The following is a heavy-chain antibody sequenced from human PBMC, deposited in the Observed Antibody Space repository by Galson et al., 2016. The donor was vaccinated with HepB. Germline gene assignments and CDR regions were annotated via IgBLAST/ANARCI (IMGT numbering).Heavy chain of an antibody. CDR3: STWGFTLGIDH. D-gene: IGHD3-16*01. CDR1: GFTFSSYW. V-gene: IGHV3-74*01. Sequence: LRLSCAASGFTFSSYWMHWVRQAPGKGLVWVSRIKSDGGDTIYADPVKGRFTISRDNAKKTLYLQMHSLKTEDTATYYCSTWGFTLGIDHWGQGTLVSVSS. J-gene: IGHJ4*02. CDR2: IKSDGGDT.